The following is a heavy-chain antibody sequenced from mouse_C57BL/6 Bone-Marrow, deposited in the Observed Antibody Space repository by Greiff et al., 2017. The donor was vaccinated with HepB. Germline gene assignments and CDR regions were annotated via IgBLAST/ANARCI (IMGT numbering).Heavy chain of an antibody. CDR1: GYAFSSYW. CDR3: APEFDY. CDR2: IYPGDGET. J-gene: IGHJ2*01. V-gene: IGHV1-80*01. Sequence: QVQLQQSGAELVKPGASVKISCKASGYAFSSYWMNWVKQRPGTGLEWIGQIYPGDGETNYNGKFKGKATLTADKSSSTADRQLSSLTSGASSLYFCAPEFDYWGQGTTLTVSS.